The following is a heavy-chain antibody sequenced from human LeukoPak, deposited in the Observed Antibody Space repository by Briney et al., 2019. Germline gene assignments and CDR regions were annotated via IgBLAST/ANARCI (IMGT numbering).Heavy chain of an antibody. CDR2: IRYDGSNK. Sequence: PGGSLRLSCAASGFTFSSYGMHWVRQAPGKGLEWVAFIRYDGSNKYYADSVKGRFTISRDNSKNTLYLQMNSLRAEDTAVYYCAKGRYSSGWFRFDYWGQGTLVTVSS. V-gene: IGHV3-30*02. D-gene: IGHD6-19*01. CDR3: AKGRYSSGWFRFDY. J-gene: IGHJ4*02. CDR1: GFTFSSYG.